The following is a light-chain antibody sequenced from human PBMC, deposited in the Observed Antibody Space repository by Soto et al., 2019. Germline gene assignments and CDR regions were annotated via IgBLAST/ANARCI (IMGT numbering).Light chain of an antibody. J-gene: IGKJ1*01. CDR1: QNIARY. CDR3: QQYSSYWT. V-gene: IGKV1-39*01. CDR2: GAS. Sequence: IQVTQYPSSLSAPLGARLSITCRASQNIARYLSWYQQKPGKAPMLLIYGASTLQGGVPSRFSGSGSGTDFTLTISSLQPDDFATYYCQQYSSYWTVGQGTKVDNK.